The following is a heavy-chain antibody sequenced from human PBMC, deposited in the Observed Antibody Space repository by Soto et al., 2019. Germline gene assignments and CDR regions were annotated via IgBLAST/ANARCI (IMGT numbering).Heavy chain of an antibody. J-gene: IGHJ6*02. Sequence: QVQLQESGPGLVKPSQTLSLTCTVSGGSISSGDYYWSWIRQPPGKGLEWIGYISYSGNTHYNPSLESRVTISLDTSKNQISVKLSSVTAADTAVYYCATYAGYYGMDVWGQGTTVTVSS. V-gene: IGHV4-30-4*01. D-gene: IGHD2-2*01. CDR1: GGSISSGDYY. CDR3: ATYAGYYGMDV. CDR2: ISYSGNT.